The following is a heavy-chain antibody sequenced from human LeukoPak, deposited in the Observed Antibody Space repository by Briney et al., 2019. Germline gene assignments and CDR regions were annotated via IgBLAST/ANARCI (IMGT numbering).Heavy chain of an antibody. CDR2: ISYDGSNK. CDR3: AKDSGFGELLGWFDP. J-gene: IGHJ5*02. Sequence: GGSLRLSCAASGFTFSSYGMHWVRQAPGKGLEWVAVISYDGSNKYYADSVKGRFTISRDNSKNMLYLQMNSLRAEDTAVYYCAKDSGFGELLGWFDPWGQGTLVTVSS. D-gene: IGHD3-10*01. CDR1: GFTFSSYG. V-gene: IGHV3-30*18.